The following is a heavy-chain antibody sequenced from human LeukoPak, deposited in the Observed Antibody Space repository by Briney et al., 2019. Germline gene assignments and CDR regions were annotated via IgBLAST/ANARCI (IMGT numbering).Heavy chain of an antibody. D-gene: IGHD3-22*01. CDR2: MSYDGSNK. V-gene: IGHV3-30*18. CDR3: AKQGYDSSGYYLGY. Sequence: GGSLRLSCAASGFTFSSYGMHWVRQAPGKGLEWVAVMSYDGSNKYYADSVKGRFTISRDNSKNTLYLQMNSLRAEDTAVYYCAKQGYDSSGYYLGYWGQGTLVTVSS. CDR1: GFTFSSYG. J-gene: IGHJ4*02.